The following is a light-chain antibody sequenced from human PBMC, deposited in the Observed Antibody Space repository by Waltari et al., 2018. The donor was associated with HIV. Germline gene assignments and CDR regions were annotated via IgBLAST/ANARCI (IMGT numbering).Light chain of an antibody. CDR3: HVWDGSDYVSGV. CDR2: YNT. J-gene: IGLJ3*02. Sequence: SYVLTQPPSVSVAPGKTATITCGGNDIGAKSVHWDQQKPGQAPVLVIYYNTDRPSGIPERFSGSNSGNTATLTISRAEAGDEADYYCHVWDGSDYVSGVFGGGTKVTVL. CDR1: DIGAKS. V-gene: IGLV3-21*04.